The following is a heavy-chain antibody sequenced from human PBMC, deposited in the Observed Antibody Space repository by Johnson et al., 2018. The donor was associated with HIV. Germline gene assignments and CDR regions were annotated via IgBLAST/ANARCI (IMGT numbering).Heavy chain of an antibody. D-gene: IGHD2-21*01. V-gene: IGHV3-30*03. CDR2: ISYDGSNK. J-gene: IGHJ3*02. CDR1: GFTFSDYY. CDR3: TTGIAHVVPVLFDI. Sequence: QVQLVESGGGLVKPGGSLRLSCAASGFTFSDYYMSWIRQAPGKGLEWVAVISYDGSNKYYADSVKGRFTISRDDSKNTLYLQMNSLITEDTAVYFCTTGIAHVVPVLFDIWGQGTMV.